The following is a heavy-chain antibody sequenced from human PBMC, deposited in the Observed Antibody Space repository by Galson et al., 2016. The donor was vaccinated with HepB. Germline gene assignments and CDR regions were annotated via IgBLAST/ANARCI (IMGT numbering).Heavy chain of an antibody. CDR3: ARGRYNFWRGYSIEGYLDY. Sequence: LTCTVSAGSITSFYWSWIRQPPGKGLEWIGYIYYSGRTNYNPSLRSRVTISLDTSRAQFSLRLTSVTAADTAVYYCARGRYNFWRGYSIEGYLDYWGQGTLVTVSS. D-gene: IGHD3-3*01. J-gene: IGHJ4*02. CDR1: AGSITSFY. V-gene: IGHV4-59*01. CDR2: IYYSGRT.